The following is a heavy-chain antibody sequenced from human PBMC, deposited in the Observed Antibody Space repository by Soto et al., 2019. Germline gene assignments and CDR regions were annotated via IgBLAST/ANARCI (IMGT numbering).Heavy chain of an antibody. CDR1: GGSISSYY. J-gene: IGHJ4*02. V-gene: IGHV4-59*01. Sequence: TSETLSLTCTVSGGSISSYYWSWIRQPPGKGLEWIGYIYYSGSTNYNPSLKSRVTISVDTSKNQFSLKLSSVTAADTAVYYCARVSHSSGWFIVDYWGQGTLVTVSS. D-gene: IGHD6-19*01. CDR3: ARVSHSSGWFIVDY. CDR2: IYYSGST.